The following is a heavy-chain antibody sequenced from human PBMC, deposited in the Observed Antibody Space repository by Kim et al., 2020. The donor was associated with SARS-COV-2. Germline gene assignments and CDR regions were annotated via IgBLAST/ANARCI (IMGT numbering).Heavy chain of an antibody. CDR2: ISYDGSNK. J-gene: IGHJ5*02. Sequence: GGSLRLSCAASGFTFSSYAMHWVRQAPGKGLEWVAVISYDGSNKYYADSVKGRFTISRDNSKNTLYLQMNSLRAEDTAGYYCSTLNSAKHYLSGFYPWG. CDR3: STLNSAKHYLSGFYP. CDR1: GFTFSSYA. D-gene: IGHD3-16*01. V-gene: IGHV3-30*04.